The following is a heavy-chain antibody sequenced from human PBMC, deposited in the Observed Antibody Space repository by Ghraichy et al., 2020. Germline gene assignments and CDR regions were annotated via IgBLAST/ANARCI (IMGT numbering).Heavy chain of an antibody. J-gene: IGHJ4*02. V-gene: IGHV3-23*01. CDR1: GFAFSTNT. D-gene: IGHD3-16*01. CDR2: LSGDSDNT. CDR3: AKDYDWNYGY. Sequence: GGSLRLSCAASGFAFSTNTMSWVRQAPGKGLEWVSSLSGDSDNTYYAYSVKGRFTVSRDKSKNTLYLQMNSLRAEDTAVYFCAKDYDWNYGYWGQGTLVTVSS.